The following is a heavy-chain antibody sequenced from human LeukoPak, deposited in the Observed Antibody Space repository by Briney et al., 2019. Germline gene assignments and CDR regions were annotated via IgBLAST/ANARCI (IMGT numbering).Heavy chain of an antibody. V-gene: IGHV3-21*01. CDR1: GFTFRSYN. CDR3: ARGASRADY. CDR2: SSSSSSYI. J-gene: IGHJ4*02. Sequence: PGGSLRLSCAASGFTFRSYNMNWVRQAPGKRPEWVSSSSSSSSYIYYADSVKGRFTISRDNAKNSLYLQMNSLRAEDTALYYCARGASRADYWAQGTLVTVSS.